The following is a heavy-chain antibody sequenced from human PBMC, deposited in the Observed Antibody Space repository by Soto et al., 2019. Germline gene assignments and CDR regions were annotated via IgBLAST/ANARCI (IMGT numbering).Heavy chain of an antibody. CDR2: IDPSDSYT. Sequence: LGESLQISCKGSGYSLTSYWISWVRQMPGKGLEWMGRIDPSDSYTNYSPSFQGHVTISADKSISTAYLQWSSLKASDTAMYYCARPSRIEANCVDDAFDIWGQRPTVTASS. CDR3: ARPSRIEANCVDDAFDI. J-gene: IGHJ3*02. CDR1: GYSLTSYW. V-gene: IGHV5-10-1*01. D-gene: IGHD1-1*01.